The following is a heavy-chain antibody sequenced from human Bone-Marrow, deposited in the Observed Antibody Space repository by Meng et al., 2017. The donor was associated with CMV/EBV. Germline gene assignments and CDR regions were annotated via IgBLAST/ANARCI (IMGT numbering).Heavy chain of an antibody. CDR2: IYYSGST. CDR1: GGSISSSSYY. Sequence: SETLSLTCTVSGGSISSSSYYWGWIRQPPGKGLEWIGSIYYSGSTYYNPSLKSRVTISVDTSKNQFSLKLSSVTAADTAVYYCARDVFGITGYYYGMDVWGQGTTVTVSS. CDR3: ARDVFGITGYYYGMDV. V-gene: IGHV4-39*07. D-gene: IGHD1-14*01. J-gene: IGHJ6*02.